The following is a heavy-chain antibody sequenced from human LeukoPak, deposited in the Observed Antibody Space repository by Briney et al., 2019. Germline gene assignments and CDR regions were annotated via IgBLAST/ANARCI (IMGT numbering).Heavy chain of an antibody. CDR3: ARVKTTVTSLSSYYYVDV. J-gene: IGHJ6*03. Sequence: SETLSLTCTVSGGSISSYYWSWIRQPAGKRLEWIGRVYTSGSTSYNPSLKSRVTISVDTSRNQFSLNLSSVTAADTAVYYCARVKTTVTSLSSYYYVDVWGKGTTVTVSS. CDR2: VYTSGST. CDR1: GGSISSYY. D-gene: IGHD4-17*01. V-gene: IGHV4-4*07.